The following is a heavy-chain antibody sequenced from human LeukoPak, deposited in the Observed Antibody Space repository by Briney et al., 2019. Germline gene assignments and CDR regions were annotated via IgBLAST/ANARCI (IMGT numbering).Heavy chain of an antibody. D-gene: IGHD3-16*01. V-gene: IGHV4-39*01. CDR1: GDSISSGSYY. CDR2: IYSTGNT. J-gene: IGHJ6*03. Sequence: SETLSLTCTVSGDSISSGSYYWGWIRQSPGKGLEWIGSIYSTGNTLYTPSLKSRVTISVDTSKNQFSLKLSSVTAADTAVYYCARHGPPRAGWGRKYYYMDVWGKGTTVTISS. CDR3: ARHGPPRAGWGRKYYYMDV.